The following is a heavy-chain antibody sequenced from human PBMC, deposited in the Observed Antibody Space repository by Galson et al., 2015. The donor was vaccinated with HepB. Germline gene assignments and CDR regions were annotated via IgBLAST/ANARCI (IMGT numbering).Heavy chain of an antibody. CDR3: ASGSASRGIVGATEYYGMDI. J-gene: IGHJ6*02. V-gene: IGHV3-11*06. D-gene: IGHD1-26*01. CDR1: GFTLSDYY. Sequence: SLRLSCAASGFTLSDYYMNWIRQAPGKGLEWVSYVSSSSRYTNYADSVEGRFTIPRENAKNSLYLQMNSLRADDTAVYYCASGSASRGIVGATEYYGMDIWGQGTTVTVSS. CDR2: VSSSSRYT.